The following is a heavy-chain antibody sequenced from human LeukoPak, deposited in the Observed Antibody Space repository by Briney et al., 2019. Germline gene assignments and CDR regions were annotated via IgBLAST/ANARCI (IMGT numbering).Heavy chain of an antibody. J-gene: IGHJ4*02. V-gene: IGHV4-39*07. CDR3: ARVPLGITGTYEFDY. CDR2: INHSGST. D-gene: IGHD1-20*01. CDR1: GGSISSSSYY. Sequence: PSETLSLTCTVSGGSISSSSYYWSWIRQPPGKGLEWIGEINHSGSTNYNPSLKSRVTISVDTSKNQFSLKLSSVTAADTAVYYCARVPLGITGTYEFDYWGQGTLVTVSS.